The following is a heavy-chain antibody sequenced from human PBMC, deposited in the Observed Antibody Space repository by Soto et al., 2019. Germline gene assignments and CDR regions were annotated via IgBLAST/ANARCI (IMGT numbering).Heavy chain of an antibody. J-gene: IGHJ3*02. V-gene: IGHV4-39*01. D-gene: IGHD3-3*01. CDR3: AINVGYDFWSGYEAI. Sequence: SETLSLTCTVSGGSISSSSYYWGWIRQPPGKGLEWIGSIYYSGSTYYNPSLKSRVTISVDTSKNQFSLKLSSVTAADTAVYYCAINVGYDFWSGYEAIWGQGTMVPVSS. CDR1: GGSISSSSYY. CDR2: IYYSGST.